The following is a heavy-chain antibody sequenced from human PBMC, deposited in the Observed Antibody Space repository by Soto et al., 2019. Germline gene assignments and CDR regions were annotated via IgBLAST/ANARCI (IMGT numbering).Heavy chain of an antibody. CDR1: GGSISSYY. V-gene: IGHV4-59*08. Sequence: SETLSLTCTVSGGSISSYYWSWIRQPPGKGLEWIGYIYYSGSTNYNPSLKSRVTISVDTSKNQFSLKLSSVTAADTAVYYCARGQGINYYYYYMDVWGKGTTVTVSS. CDR3: ARGQGINYYYYYMDV. CDR2: IYYSGST. J-gene: IGHJ6*03.